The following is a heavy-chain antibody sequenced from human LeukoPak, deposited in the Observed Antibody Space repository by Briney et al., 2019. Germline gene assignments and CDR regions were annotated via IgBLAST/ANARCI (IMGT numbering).Heavy chain of an antibody. CDR2: IIPILGVA. D-gene: IGHD3-22*01. J-gene: IGHJ3*02. Sequence: ASVKVSCKASGGTFSSYAISWVRQAPGQGLEWMGRIIPILGVANYAQKFQGRVTITADKSTSTAYMELSSLRSEDTAVYYCATPPADYYDSPHIIWGQGTMVTVSS. CDR1: GGTFSSYA. CDR3: ATPPADYYDSPHII. V-gene: IGHV1-69*04.